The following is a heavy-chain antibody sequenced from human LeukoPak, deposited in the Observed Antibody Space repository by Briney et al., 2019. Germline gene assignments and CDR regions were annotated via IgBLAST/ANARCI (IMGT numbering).Heavy chain of an antibody. V-gene: IGHV3-33*01. Sequence: GGSLRLSCAASGFTFSNYGMHWVRQAPGKGLEWVADIWYDGSKTDYADSVKGRFTMSRDNSKNTVYLQMNSLRAEDTAVYYCARCAERIHDPENYFDYWGQGTLVTVSS. CDR1: GFTFSNYG. J-gene: IGHJ4*02. CDR2: IWYDGSKT. D-gene: IGHD1-1*01. CDR3: ARCAERIHDPENYFDY.